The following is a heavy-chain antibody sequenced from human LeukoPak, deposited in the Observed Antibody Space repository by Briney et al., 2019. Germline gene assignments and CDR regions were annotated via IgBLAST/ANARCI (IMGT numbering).Heavy chain of an antibody. V-gene: IGHV1-18*01. CDR2: ISAYNGNT. Sequence: ASVKVSCKASGYTFTSYGISWVRQAPGQGLEWMGWISAYNGNTNYAQKLQGRVTMTTDTSTSTAYMELRSLRSDDTAVYYCAREGYYDSSGYFEHDAFDIWGQGTMVTVSS. CDR1: GYTFTSYG. CDR3: AREGYYDSSGYFEHDAFDI. J-gene: IGHJ3*02. D-gene: IGHD3-22*01.